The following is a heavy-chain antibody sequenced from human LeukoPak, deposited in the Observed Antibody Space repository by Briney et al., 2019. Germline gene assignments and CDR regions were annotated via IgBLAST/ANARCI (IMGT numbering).Heavy chain of an antibody. J-gene: IGHJ4*02. CDR2: MNPNSGNT. D-gene: IGHD1-26*01. CDR1: GYTFTSYD. V-gene: IGHV1-8*01. Sequence: GASVTVSFKASGYTFTSYDINWVRRAPGQGLEWMGWMNPNSGNTGYAQKFQGRVTMTRNTSISTAYMELSSLRSEDTAVYYCARVSVGAPYWGQGTLVTVSS. CDR3: ARVSVGAPY.